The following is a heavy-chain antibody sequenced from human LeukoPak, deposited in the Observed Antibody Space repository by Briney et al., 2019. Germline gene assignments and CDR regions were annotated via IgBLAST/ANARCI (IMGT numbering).Heavy chain of an antibody. Sequence: GGSLSLSCAASGFMLRKYDMHGVRQAPGKGLEYVSHISTNGGSTYYAISVKGRFTISRDNSKNTLYLQMGSLRAEDMAVYYCARQRGLIYGYGYWRRETRLTVSS. CDR2: ISTNGGST. CDR3: ARQRGLIYGYGY. V-gene: IGHV3-64*01. D-gene: IGHD5-18*01. CDR1: GFMLRKYD. J-gene: IGHJ4*02.